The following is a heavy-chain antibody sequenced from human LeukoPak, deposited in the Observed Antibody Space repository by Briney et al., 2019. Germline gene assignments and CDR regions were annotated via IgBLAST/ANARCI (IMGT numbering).Heavy chain of an antibody. J-gene: IGHJ3*02. D-gene: IGHD6-6*01. CDR2: INPNSGGT. CDR3: AREQLANAFDI. Sequence: ASVKVSCKASGYTFTSYYMHWVRQAPGQGLEWMGRINPNSGGTNYAQKFQGRVTMTRDTSISTAYMELSRLRSDDTAVYYCAREQLANAFDIWGQGTMVTVSS. V-gene: IGHV1-2*06. CDR1: GYTFTSYY.